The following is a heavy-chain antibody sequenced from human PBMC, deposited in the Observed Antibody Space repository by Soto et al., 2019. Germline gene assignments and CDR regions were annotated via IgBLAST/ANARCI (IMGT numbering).Heavy chain of an antibody. CDR3: ARPGGSGWFYFDS. CDR1: GKSISGTIYY. V-gene: IGHV4-39*02. CDR2: SYYSRST. D-gene: IGHD6-13*01. Sequence: PSETLSLTGTVSGKSISGTIYYWSWIRQPPGKGLEWIGSSYYSRSTDYNPSLKSRVTISVDTSKIHFSLKLTSVTAADTAVYYCARPGGSGWFYFDSWGQGSQVTVSS. J-gene: IGHJ4*02.